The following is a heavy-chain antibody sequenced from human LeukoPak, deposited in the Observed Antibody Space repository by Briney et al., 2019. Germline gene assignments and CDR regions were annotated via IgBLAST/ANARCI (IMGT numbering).Heavy chain of an antibody. CDR2: IRYDGSNK. CDR3: AKRTNWNDGYFDY. CDR1: GFTFSSYG. J-gene: IGHJ4*02. V-gene: IGHV3-30*02. D-gene: IGHD1-1*01. Sequence: QPGGSLRLSCAASGFTFSSYGMHWVRQAPGKGLEWVTFIRYDGSNKYYADSVKGRFTISRDNSKNTLYLQMNSLRAEDTAVYYCAKRTNWNDGYFDYWGQGTLVTVSS.